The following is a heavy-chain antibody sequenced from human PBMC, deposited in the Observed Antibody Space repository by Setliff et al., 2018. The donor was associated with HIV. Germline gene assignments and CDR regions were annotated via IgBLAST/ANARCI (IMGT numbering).Heavy chain of an antibody. V-gene: IGHV4-4*08. J-gene: IGHJ5*02. Sequence: PSETLSLTCTVSGGSISSYYWSWIRQPPGKGLEWIGNIYSSGSTNYNPSLKGRITISVFTSSQQLSLTLTSVTPADTAVYYCARLRAAGTVHYFDPWGQGTQVTVSS. CDR1: GGSISSYY. D-gene: IGHD6-13*01. CDR3: ARLRAAGTVHYFDP. CDR2: IYSSGST.